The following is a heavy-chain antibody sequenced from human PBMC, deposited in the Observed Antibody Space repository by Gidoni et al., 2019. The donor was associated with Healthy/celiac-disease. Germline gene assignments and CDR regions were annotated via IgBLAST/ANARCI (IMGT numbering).Heavy chain of an antibody. CDR3: ARGPLLLSGYSYGLYYYYGMDV. CDR1: GFTFSSYA. Sequence: QVQLVESGGGVVQPGRSLRLSCAASGFTFSSYAMHWVRQAPGKGLEWVAVISYDGSNKYYADSVKGRFTISRDNSKNTLYLQMNSLRAEDTAVYYCARGPLLLSGYSYGLYYYYGMDVWGQGTTVTVSS. D-gene: IGHD5-18*01. V-gene: IGHV3-30*01. J-gene: IGHJ6*02. CDR2: ISYDGSNK.